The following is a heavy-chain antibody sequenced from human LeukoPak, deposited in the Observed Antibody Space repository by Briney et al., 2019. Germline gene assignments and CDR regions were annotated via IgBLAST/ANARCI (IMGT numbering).Heavy chain of an antibody. Sequence: GGSLRLSCAASGFTFSTYSMNWVRQAPGKGLEWVSSITSPVGHIYYADSLKGRITISRDNARSSLYLQMNSLRAEDTAVYYCATDGRSSGWYGFDYWGQGSLVTVSS. CDR1: GFTFSTYS. J-gene: IGHJ4*02. CDR2: ITSPVGHI. CDR3: ATDGRSSGWYGFDY. D-gene: IGHD6-19*01. V-gene: IGHV3-21*01.